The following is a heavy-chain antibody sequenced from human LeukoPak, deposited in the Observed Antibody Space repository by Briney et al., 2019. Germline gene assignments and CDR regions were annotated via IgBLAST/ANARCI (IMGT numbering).Heavy chain of an antibody. CDR2: IIPILGIA. CDR3: ARDPSEEMATIRDY. CDR1: GGTFSSYA. J-gene: IGHJ4*02. V-gene: IGHV1-69*04. D-gene: IGHD5-24*01. Sequence: SVKVSCKASGGTFSSYAISWVRQAPGQGLEWMGRIIPILGIANYAQKFQGRVTITADNSTSTAYMELSSLRSEDTAVYYCARDPSEEMATIRDYWGQGTLVTVSS.